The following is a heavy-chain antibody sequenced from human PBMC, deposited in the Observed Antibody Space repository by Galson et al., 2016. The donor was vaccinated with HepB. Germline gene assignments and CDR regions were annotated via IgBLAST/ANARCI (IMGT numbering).Heavy chain of an antibody. D-gene: IGHD1-26*01. V-gene: IGHV1-46*01. J-gene: IGHJ4*02. CDR2: INPSAGST. CDR1: GYSFSSYS. CDR3: ARTVGVTKKDWQPDY. Sequence: SVKVSCKASGYSFSSYSIHWVRQAPGQGLEWMGLINPSAGSTSYAQKFQGRVTMTRDTSTSAVYMELRRLTSDDTAVYYCARTVGVTKKDWQPDYWGQGTLVTVSS.